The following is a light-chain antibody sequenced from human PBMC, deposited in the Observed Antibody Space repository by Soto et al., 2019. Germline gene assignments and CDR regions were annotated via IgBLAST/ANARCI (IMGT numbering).Light chain of an antibody. CDR3: QQFNNWPPWT. V-gene: IGKV3-15*01. CDR1: QSISIN. J-gene: IGKJ1*01. CDR2: GAS. Sequence: EIVMTQSPATLSVSPGERVTLSCRASQSISINLAWYQQKPGQAPRLLIYGASTRATGIPARFSGSGSGTEFTLTISSLQSEDFAVYYCQQFNNWPPWTFGPGTKVVIK.